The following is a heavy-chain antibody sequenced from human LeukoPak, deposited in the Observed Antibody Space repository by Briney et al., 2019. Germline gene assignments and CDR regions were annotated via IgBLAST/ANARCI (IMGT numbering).Heavy chain of an antibody. CDR1: GFTFSTYW. V-gene: IGHV3-7*05. CDR2: IKPDGSEE. J-gene: IGHJ4*02. Sequence: GGSLRLSCAASGFTFSTYWMTWARQAPGKGLEWVATIKPDGSEEYYVDSVKGRFTISIANAKNSLYLQSYSRRAERTAVYYSAKPSRSSSNEYWGQGTLVTVSS. D-gene: IGHD6-13*01. CDR3: AKPSRSSSNEY.